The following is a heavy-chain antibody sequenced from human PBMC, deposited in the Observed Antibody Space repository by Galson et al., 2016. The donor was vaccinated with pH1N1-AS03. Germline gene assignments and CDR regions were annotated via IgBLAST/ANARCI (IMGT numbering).Heavy chain of an antibody. D-gene: IGHD3-10*01. CDR1: GFTFSNYW. Sequence: SLRLSCAVSGFTFSNYWMSWVRQAPGKGLEWVANIKQDGSEKYYVDSVKGRFTISRDNSKNSLNLQMNSLRAEDTAVYYCARAYYYGSGRSFDYWGQGTLVTVSS. CDR2: IKQDGSEK. J-gene: IGHJ4*02. CDR3: ARAYYYGSGRSFDY. V-gene: IGHV3-7*03.